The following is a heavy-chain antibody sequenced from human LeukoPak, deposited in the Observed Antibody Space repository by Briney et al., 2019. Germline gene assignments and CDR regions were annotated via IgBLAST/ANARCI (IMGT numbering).Heavy chain of an antibody. D-gene: IGHD3-10*01. CDR2: ISSSSSYI. CDR3: ARDPSTYYYGSGRYPTG. J-gene: IGHJ4*02. Sequence: GGSLRLSCAASGFTFSSYSMNWVRQAPGKGLEWVSSISSSSSYIYYTDSVKGRFTISRDNAKNSLYLQMNSLRAEDTAVYYCARDPSTYYYGSGRYPTGWGQGTLVTVSS. CDR1: GFTFSSYS. V-gene: IGHV3-21*01.